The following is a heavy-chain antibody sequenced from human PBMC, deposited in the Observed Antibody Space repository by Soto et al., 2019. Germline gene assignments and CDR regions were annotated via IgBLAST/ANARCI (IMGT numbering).Heavy chain of an antibody. J-gene: IGHJ4*02. CDR2: ISGSGGST. D-gene: IGHD6-6*01. CDR1: GFTFGSYA. CDR3: AKDAQPLSSSSRDFDY. Sequence: GGSLRLSCAASGFTFGSYAMSWVRQAPGKGLEWVSAISGSGGSTYYADSVKGRFTISRDNSKNTLYLQMNSLRAEDTAVYYCAKDAQPLSSSSRDFDYWGQGTLVTVSS. V-gene: IGHV3-23*01.